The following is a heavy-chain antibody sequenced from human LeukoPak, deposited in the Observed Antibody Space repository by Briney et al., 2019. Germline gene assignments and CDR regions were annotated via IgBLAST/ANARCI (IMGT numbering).Heavy chain of an antibody. D-gene: IGHD2-15*01. CDR3: ARDGVVVAADYYYYGMDV. J-gene: IGHJ6*04. Sequence: ASVKVSCKASGYTFTSYGISWVRQAPGQGREWMGWISAYNGNTNYAQKLQGRVTMTTDTSTSTAYMELRSLRSDDTAVYYCARDGVVVAADYYYYGMDVWGKGTTVTVSS. CDR2: ISAYNGNT. V-gene: IGHV1-18*04. CDR1: GYTFTSYG.